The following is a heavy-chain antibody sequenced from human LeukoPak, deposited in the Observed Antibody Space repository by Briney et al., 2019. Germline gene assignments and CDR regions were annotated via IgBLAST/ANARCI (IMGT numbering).Heavy chain of an antibody. CDR1: GGSISSSSYY. D-gene: IGHD3-3*01. V-gene: IGHV4-39*01. Sequence: SETLSLTCTVSGGSISSSSYYWGWIRQPPGKGLEWIGSIYYSGSTYYNPSLKSRVTISVDTSKNQFSLKLSSVTAADTAVYYCARQSENDFWSGYQPGPYMDVWGKGTTVTVSS. CDR2: IYYSGST. J-gene: IGHJ6*03. CDR3: ARQSENDFWSGYQPGPYMDV.